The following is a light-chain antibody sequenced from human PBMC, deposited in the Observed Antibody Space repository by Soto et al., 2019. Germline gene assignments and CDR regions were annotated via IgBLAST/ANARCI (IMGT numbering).Light chain of an antibody. CDR3: QQHSHWPPWT. J-gene: IGKJ1*01. CDR1: QSVSSN. V-gene: IGKV3-11*01. CDR2: GAS. Sequence: KALTQSPFTLPLSPGERATLSCRASQSVSSNLDWYQQKPGQAPRLLXYGASNRATGIPARFSGSGSGTDFTLTISSLEPEDFAVYYCQQHSHWPPWTFGQGTKVDIK.